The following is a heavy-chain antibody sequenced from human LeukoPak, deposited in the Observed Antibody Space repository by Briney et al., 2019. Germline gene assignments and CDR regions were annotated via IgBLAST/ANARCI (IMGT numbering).Heavy chain of an antibody. CDR3: ARGDYLAY. Sequence: GGSLRLSCAASGFTFSSYWMSWVRQAPGKGLEWVANIKQDGSQKNYVDSVKGRFTISRDNAKSSLFLQMNSLRAEDTAVYYCARGDYLAYWGQGTLVTVSS. J-gene: IGHJ4*02. D-gene: IGHD3-16*01. CDR2: IKQDGSQK. CDR1: GFTFSSYW. V-gene: IGHV3-7*01.